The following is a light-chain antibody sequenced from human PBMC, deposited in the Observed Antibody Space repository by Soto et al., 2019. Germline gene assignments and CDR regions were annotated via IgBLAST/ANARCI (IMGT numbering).Light chain of an antibody. V-gene: IGKV3-15*01. CDR3: QHYNNWPPWT. Sequence: IVLTQSPDTLSLSPVERATLSCRASQSVSSNYLAWYQQKLGQAPRLLIYGASIRATGIPARFSGSGSGTEFTLTISSLQSEDFAVYYCQHYNNWPPWTFGQGTKVDIK. CDR1: QSVSSN. J-gene: IGKJ1*01. CDR2: GAS.